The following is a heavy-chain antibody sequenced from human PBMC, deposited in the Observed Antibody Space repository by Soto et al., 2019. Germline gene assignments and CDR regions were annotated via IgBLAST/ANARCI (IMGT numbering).Heavy chain of an antibody. CDR3: ARGHYVDSGY. CDR1: GFSVSTNC. V-gene: IGHV3-53*02. Sequence: EVQLVETGGGLIQPGGSLRLSCVASGFSVSTNCMSWVRQAPGKGLEWVSVIYSDGTTYYADSVKGRFTISRDNSQNTLFLQMNNLRDEDTAVYYCARGHYVDSGYWGQGALVTVSS. J-gene: IGHJ4*02. CDR2: IYSDGTT. D-gene: IGHD3-16*01.